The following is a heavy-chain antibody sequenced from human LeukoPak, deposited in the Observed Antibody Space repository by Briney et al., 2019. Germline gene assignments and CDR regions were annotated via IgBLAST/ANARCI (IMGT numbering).Heavy chain of an antibody. J-gene: IGHJ4*02. CDR1: GFTFSSYA. V-gene: IGHV3-30-3*01. CDR2: ISYDGSNK. Sequence: PGGSLRLSCAASGFTFSSYAMHWVRQAPGKGLEWVAVISYDGSNKYYADSMKGRFTISRDNSKNTLYLQMNSLRAEDTAVYYCARDGPLYWGQGTLVTVSS. CDR3: ARDGPLY.